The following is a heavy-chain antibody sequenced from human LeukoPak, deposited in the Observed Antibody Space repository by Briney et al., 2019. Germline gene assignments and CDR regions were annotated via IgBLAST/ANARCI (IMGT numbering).Heavy chain of an antibody. CDR3: ARVAEAAAFDS. V-gene: IGHV3-48*03. Sequence: GGSLRLSCAASGFTFSSYEMNWVRQAPGKGLEWVSYISLSGSDTYYADSVTGRFTISRDNAKNPLYLQMNSLKPEDTAVYYCARVAEAAAFDSWGQGTLVTVSS. CDR2: ISLSGSDT. CDR1: GFTFSSYE. D-gene: IGHD6-13*01. J-gene: IGHJ4*02.